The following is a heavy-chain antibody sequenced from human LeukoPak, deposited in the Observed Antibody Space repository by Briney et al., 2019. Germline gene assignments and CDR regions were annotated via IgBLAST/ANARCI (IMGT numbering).Heavy chain of an antibody. Sequence: GGSLRLSCAASGFTFSSYGMHWVRQAPGKGLEWVAVIWYDGSNKYYADSVKGRFTISRGNSKNTLYLQMNSLRAEDTAVYYCARVMYYYDSSGAFDIWGQGTMVTVSS. J-gene: IGHJ3*02. CDR2: IWYDGSNK. CDR1: GFTFSSYG. V-gene: IGHV3-33*01. CDR3: ARVMYYYDSSGAFDI. D-gene: IGHD3-22*01.